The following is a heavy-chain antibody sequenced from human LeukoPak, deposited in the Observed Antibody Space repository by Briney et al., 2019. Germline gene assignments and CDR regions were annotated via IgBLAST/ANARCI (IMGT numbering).Heavy chain of an antibody. J-gene: IGHJ4*02. CDR3: ARDLWEILEGELDY. Sequence: AGGSLRLSCAASKFIFNNYAMHWVRQAPAPGKGLEYVSAISSDGASTYCANSVKGRFTISRDNSKNTLYLQMDSLRAEDTALYYCARDLWEILEGELDYWGQGTLVTVSS. CDR1: KFIFNNYA. D-gene: IGHD1-26*01. CDR2: ISSDGAST. V-gene: IGHV3-64*01.